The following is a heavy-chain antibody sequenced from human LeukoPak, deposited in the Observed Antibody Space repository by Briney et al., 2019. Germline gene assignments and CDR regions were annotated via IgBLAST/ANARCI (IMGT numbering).Heavy chain of an antibody. V-gene: IGHV1-69*06. CDR2: IIPIFGTA. CDR1: GGTFSSYA. J-gene: IGHJ6*04. CDR3: ARVGPSPYYDFWSGILDV. D-gene: IGHD3-3*01. Sequence: VASVKVSCKAFGGTFSSYAISWVRQAPGQGLEWMGRIIPIFGTANYAQKFQGRVTITADKSTSTAYMELSSLRSEDTAVYYCARVGPSPYYDFWSGILDVWGKGTTVTVSS.